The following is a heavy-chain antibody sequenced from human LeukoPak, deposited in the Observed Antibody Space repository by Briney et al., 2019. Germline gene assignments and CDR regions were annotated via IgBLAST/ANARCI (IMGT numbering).Heavy chain of an antibody. CDR1: GGSISSYY. Sequence: SQTLSLTCTVSGGSISSYYWSWIRQPPGKGLEWIGYIYYSGSTNYNPSLKSRVTISVDTSKNQFSLKLSSVTAADTAVYYCAREHDYGDYVSDWGQGTLVTVSS. CDR2: IYYSGST. D-gene: IGHD4-17*01. J-gene: IGHJ4*02. V-gene: IGHV4-59*01. CDR3: AREHDYGDYVSD.